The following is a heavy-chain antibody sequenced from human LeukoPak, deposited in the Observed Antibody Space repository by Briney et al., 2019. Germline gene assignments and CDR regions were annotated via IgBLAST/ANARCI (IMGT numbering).Heavy chain of an antibody. CDR2: ITISGGNT. V-gene: IGHV3-23*01. CDR3: AKGGQTDRFDY. Sequence: PGGSPRLSCAASGFTFNSYAMSWVRQAPGKGFEWVSGITISGGNTYYADSVKGRFTISRDNSKSTLYLQMNSLRAEDTAVFYCAKGGQTDRFDYWGQGALVTVSS. D-gene: IGHD5-12*01. J-gene: IGHJ4*02. CDR1: GFTFNSYA.